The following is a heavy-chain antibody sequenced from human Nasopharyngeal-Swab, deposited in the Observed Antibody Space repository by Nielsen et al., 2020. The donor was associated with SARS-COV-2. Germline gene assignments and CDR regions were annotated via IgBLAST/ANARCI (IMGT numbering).Heavy chain of an antibody. CDR3: ARGPAHGDYGGWYFDL. V-gene: IGHV4-59*01. J-gene: IGHJ2*01. Sequence: SDTLSLTCTASGGSISHYYWSWIRQPPGKALEWIGYIYYTGITDYSPSLKSRVAISVATSQNQFSLELNSVTAADTAVYYCARGPAHGDYGGWYFDLWGRGTLVTVSS. CDR2: IYYTGIT. D-gene: IGHD4-17*01. CDR1: GGSISHYY.